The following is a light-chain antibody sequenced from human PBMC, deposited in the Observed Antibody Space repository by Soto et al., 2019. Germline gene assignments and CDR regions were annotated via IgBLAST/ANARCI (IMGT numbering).Light chain of an antibody. CDR2: KAS. CDR3: QQLNNYPLT. J-gene: IGKJ4*01. CDR1: QSISSW. Sequence: DVQMTQSPSTLSASVGDRVTITCRASQSISSWLAWYQQKPGKAPKLLIYKASTLESGVPSNFSGSGSGTEFTLTISSLQPEDFATYYCQQLNNYPLTFGGGTKVDIK. V-gene: IGKV1-5*03.